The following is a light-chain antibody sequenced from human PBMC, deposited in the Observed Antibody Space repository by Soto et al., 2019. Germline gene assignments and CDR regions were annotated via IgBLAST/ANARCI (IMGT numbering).Light chain of an antibody. Sequence: DIQMTHSPSSLSASVLYIVTITFRASQNIINYLNWYQQKPGKAPQLLIYVASRLESGVPSRFSGSGSGTDFTLTISSLQPEDFATYYCQKSYNAPINFGQGTRLEIK. V-gene: IGKV1-39*01. J-gene: IGKJ5*01. CDR2: VAS. CDR1: QNIINY. CDR3: QKSYNAPIN.